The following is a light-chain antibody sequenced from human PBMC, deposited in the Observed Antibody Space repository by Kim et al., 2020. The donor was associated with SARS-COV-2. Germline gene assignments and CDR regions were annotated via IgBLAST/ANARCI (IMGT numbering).Light chain of an antibody. CDR3: NSRDSSGNHP. Sequence: SSELTQDPAVSVALGQTVRITCQGESLRSYYASWYQQKPGQAPVLVIYGKNNRPSGIPDRFSGSSSGNTASLTITGAQAEDEADYYCNSRDSSGNHPFGGGTKLTVL. CDR2: GKN. V-gene: IGLV3-19*01. CDR1: SLRSYY. J-gene: IGLJ2*01.